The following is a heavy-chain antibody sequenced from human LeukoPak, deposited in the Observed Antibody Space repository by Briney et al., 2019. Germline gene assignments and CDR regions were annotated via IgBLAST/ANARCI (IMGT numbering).Heavy chain of an antibody. CDR2: INPNSGGT. V-gene: IGHV1-2*02. CDR1: GYTFTGYY. Sequence: ASVKVSCKASGYTFTGYYMHWVRQAPGQGLEWMGWINPNSGGTNYAQKFQGRVTMTRDTSISTAYMELSRLRSDDTAVYYCARDIAMVPYYYYYMDVWGKGTTVTISS. J-gene: IGHJ6*03. D-gene: IGHD5-18*01. CDR3: ARDIAMVPYYYYYMDV.